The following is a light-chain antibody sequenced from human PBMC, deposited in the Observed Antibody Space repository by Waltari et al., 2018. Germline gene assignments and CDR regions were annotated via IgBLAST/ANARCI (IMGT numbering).Light chain of an antibody. CDR1: QSVGRS. CDR2: GAS. V-gene: IGKV3-20*01. CDR3: QHYVRLPAT. J-gene: IGKJ1*01. Sequence: EIVLTQSPATLSLPPGESATLSCRASQSVGRSLAWYQQKPGQAPRRLIYGASNRAAGIPDRFSGSGSGTDFSLTISRLEPEDFVVYYCQHYVRLPATFGQGTKVEIK.